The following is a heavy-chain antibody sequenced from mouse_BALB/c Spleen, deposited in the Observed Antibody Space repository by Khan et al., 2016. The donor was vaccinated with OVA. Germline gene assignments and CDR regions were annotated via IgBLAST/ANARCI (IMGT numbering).Heavy chain of an antibody. V-gene: IGHV1-77*01. Sequence: VQLQQSGAELARPGASVTLSCKASGYTFTDYYINWMRQRTGQGLEWIGEIYPGSDNTYYNEKFKGKATLTADKSYSTAYMQLSSLTSEDSVVYFCAREWAAWFPYWGQGTLVTVSA. CDR2: IYPGSDNT. CDR1: GYTFTDYY. CDR3: AREWAAWFPY. J-gene: IGHJ3*01.